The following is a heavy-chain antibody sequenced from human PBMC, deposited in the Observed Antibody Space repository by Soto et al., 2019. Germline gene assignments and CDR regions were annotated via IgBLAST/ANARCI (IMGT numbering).Heavy chain of an antibody. CDR3: ARVVGNGYGDPPDY. Sequence: ASVKVSCKASGYTFTSYAMHWVRQAPGQRLEWMGWINAGNGNTKYSQKFQRRVTITRDTSASTAYMELSSLRSEDTAVYYCARVVGNGYGDPPDYWGQGTLVTVSS. CDR1: GYTFTSYA. J-gene: IGHJ4*02. V-gene: IGHV1-3*01. D-gene: IGHD4-17*01. CDR2: INAGNGNT.